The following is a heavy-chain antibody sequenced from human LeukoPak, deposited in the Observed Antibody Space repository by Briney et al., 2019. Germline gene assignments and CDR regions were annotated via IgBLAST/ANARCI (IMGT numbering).Heavy chain of an antibody. CDR1: GGSISCSSYY. CDR3: ARQMAYSSGWYFDY. D-gene: IGHD6-19*01. Sequence: PSETLSLTCTVSGGSISCSSYYWGWIRQPPGKGLEWIGSIYYSGSTYYNPSLKSRVTISVDTSKNQFSLKLSSVTAADTAVYYCARQMAYSSGWYFDYRGQGTLLTVSS. J-gene: IGHJ4*02. V-gene: IGHV4-39*01. CDR2: IYYSGST.